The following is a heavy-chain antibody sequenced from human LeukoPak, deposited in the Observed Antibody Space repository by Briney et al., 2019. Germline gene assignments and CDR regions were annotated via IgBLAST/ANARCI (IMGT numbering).Heavy chain of an antibody. V-gene: IGHV4-59*01. D-gene: IGHD6-19*01. CDR1: GGSISSYY. J-gene: IGHJ4*02. Sequence: SETLSLTCTVSGGSISSYYWSWIRQPPGKGLEWIGYISYSGSTNYNPSLNSRVTISVDTSKNQFSLKLSSVTAADTAVYYCAREVAVAGTVDYWGQGTLVTVSS. CDR2: ISYSGST. CDR3: AREVAVAGTVDY.